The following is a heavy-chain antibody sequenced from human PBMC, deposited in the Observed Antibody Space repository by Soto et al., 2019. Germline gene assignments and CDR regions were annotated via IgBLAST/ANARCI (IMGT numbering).Heavy chain of an antibody. D-gene: IGHD5-18*01. CDR3: AKGFSYSVIDY. J-gene: IGHJ4*02. CDR2: ISYDGSNK. V-gene: IGHV3-30*18. CDR1: GFTFSTYG. Sequence: VQLVESGGGLVQPGGSLQLSCAASGFTFSTYGMHWVRQAPGKGLEWVAVISYDGSNKYYADSVKGRFTISRDNSKNTLYLQMSSLRAEDTAVYYCAKGFSYSVIDYWGQGTLVTVSS.